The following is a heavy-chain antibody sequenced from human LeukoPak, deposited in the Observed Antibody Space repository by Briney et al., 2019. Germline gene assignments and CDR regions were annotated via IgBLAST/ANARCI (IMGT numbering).Heavy chain of an antibody. V-gene: IGHV3-23*01. CDR2: ISGSGGST. J-gene: IGHJ4*02. Sequence: GXSLRLSCAASGFTFSSYAMSWVRQAPGKGLEWVSAISGSGGSTYYADSVKGRFTISRDNSKNTLYLQMNSLRAEDTAVYYCAKGERSYDFWSGYMDYWGQGTLVTVSS. CDR1: GFTFSSYA. CDR3: AKGERSYDFWSGYMDY. D-gene: IGHD3-3*01.